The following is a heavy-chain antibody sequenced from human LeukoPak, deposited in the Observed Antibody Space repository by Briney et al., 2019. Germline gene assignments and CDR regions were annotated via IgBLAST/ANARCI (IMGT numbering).Heavy chain of an antibody. J-gene: IGHJ4*02. Sequence: GGSLRLSCAASGFTFSSSDMNWVRQAPGKGLEWISYISRSSSTIYYAGSVKGRFTISRDNSGNTVYLQMNSLRADDTAVYYCARDNSWNYDYWGQGTLVTVSS. CDR2: ISRSSSTI. CDR1: GFTFSSSD. D-gene: IGHD1-7*01. CDR3: ARDNSWNYDY. V-gene: IGHV3-48*01.